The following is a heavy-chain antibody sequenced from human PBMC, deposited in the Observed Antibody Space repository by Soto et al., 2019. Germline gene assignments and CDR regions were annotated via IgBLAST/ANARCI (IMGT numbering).Heavy chain of an antibody. J-gene: IGHJ3*01. CDR3: ARARWYDAFDV. CDR2: IFYSGTT. Sequence: PSETLSLTCTASGDSISSADYYWSWIRQTPGKGLEWIGHIFYSGTTYYNPSLKSRLTISVDTSMNHFSLKLNSVTAADTAVYYCARARWYDAFDVWGQGTVVTVSS. V-gene: IGHV4-30-4*01. D-gene: IGHD2-15*01. CDR1: GDSISSADYY.